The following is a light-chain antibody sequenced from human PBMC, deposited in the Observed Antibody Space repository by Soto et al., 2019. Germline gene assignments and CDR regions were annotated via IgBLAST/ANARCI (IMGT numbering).Light chain of an antibody. V-gene: IGKV3-15*01. CDR1: QSVSSN. Sequence: EIVMTQSPATLSVSPGERATLSCRASQSVSSNLAWYQQKPGQAPRLLIYGASTRATGIPARFSGSGSGTEFTVTISSLQSEDFAVYYCQQYNNWRALTFGGGTKVEIK. CDR2: GAS. CDR3: QQYNNWRALT. J-gene: IGKJ4*01.